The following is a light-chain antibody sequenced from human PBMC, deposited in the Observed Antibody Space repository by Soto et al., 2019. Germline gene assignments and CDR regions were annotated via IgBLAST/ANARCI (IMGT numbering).Light chain of an antibody. Sequence: QSALTQPPSASGSPGQSVTISCTGTSTDVGEYNYVSWYQHHPGKAPKLLIYEVFRRPSGVPDRFSGSKSGNTASLTVSGLQAEDEADYDCSSYAGRDSWRFGGGTKVTVL. V-gene: IGLV2-8*01. J-gene: IGLJ3*02. CDR3: SSYAGRDSWR. CDR1: STDVGEYNY. CDR2: EVF.